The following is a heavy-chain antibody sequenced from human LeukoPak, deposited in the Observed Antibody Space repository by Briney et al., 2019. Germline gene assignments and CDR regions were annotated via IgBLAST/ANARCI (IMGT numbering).Heavy chain of an antibody. CDR3: ARDGPDGPVDAFDI. CDR2: INTNTGNP. V-gene: IGHV7-4-1*02. J-gene: IGHJ3*02. CDR1: GYTFNRYA. D-gene: IGHD2-8*01. Sequence: ASVKVSCKVTGYTFNRYAMNWVRQAPGQGLQWMGWINTNTGNPTYAQGFTGRFVFSLDTSVSTAYLQISSLKAEDTAVYYCARDGPDGPVDAFDIWGQGTLVTVSS.